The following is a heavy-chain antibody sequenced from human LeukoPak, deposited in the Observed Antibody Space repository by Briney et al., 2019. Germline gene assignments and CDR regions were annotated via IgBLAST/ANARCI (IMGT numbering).Heavy chain of an antibody. D-gene: IGHD5-18*01. V-gene: IGHV3-30*02. CDR2: IRYDGSNK. CDR3: AKEKGYSYGQYYFDY. CDR1: GFTFSSYG. Sequence: GGSLRLSCATSGFTFSSYGMHWVRQAPGKGLEGVAFIRYDGSNKYYADSVKGRFTISRDNSKNTLYLQMNSLRAEDTAVYYCAKEKGYSYGQYYFDYWGQGTLVTVSS. J-gene: IGHJ4*02.